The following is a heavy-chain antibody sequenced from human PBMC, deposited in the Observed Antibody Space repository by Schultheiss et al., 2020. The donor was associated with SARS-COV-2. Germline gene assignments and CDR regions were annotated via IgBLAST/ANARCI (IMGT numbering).Heavy chain of an antibody. CDR1: GGTFSSYA. CDR3: ARDQEGITMIKGFDP. Sequence: SVKVSCKASGGTFSSYAISWVRQAPGQGLEWMGRIIPIFGIANYAQKFQGIVTITADKSTSTAYMELSSLRSEDTAVYYCARDQEGITMIKGFDPWGQGTLVTVSS. J-gene: IGHJ5*02. D-gene: IGHD3-22*01. V-gene: IGHV1-69*04. CDR2: IIPIFGIA.